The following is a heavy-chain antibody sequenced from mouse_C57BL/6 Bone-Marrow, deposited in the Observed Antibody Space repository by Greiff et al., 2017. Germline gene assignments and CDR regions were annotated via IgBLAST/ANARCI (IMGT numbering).Heavy chain of an antibody. Sequence: EVKLMESGGGLVQPGGSMKLSCVASGFTFSNYWMNWVRQSPEKGLEWVAQIRLKSDNYATHYAESVKGRFTISRDDSKSSVYLQMNNLRAEDTGIYYCPARGLRQAMDYGGQGTSVTVSS. CDR1: GFTFSNYW. CDR2: IRLKSDNYAT. D-gene: IGHD2-2*01. V-gene: IGHV6-3*01. J-gene: IGHJ4*01. CDR3: PARGLRQAMDY.